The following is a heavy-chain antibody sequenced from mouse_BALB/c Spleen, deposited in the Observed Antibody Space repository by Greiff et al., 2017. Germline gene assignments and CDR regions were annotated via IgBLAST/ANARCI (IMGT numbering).Heavy chain of an antibody. Sequence: QVQLQQSGAELVRPGASVTLSCKASGYTFTDYEMHWVKQTPVHGLEWIGAIDPETGGTAYNQKFKGKATLTADKSSSTAYMELRSLTSEDSAVYYCTRWYYGRYYAMDYWGQGTSVTVSS. J-gene: IGHJ4*01. CDR1: GYTFTDYE. V-gene: IGHV1-15*01. D-gene: IGHD1-2*01. CDR3: TRWYYGRYYAMDY. CDR2: IDPETGGT.